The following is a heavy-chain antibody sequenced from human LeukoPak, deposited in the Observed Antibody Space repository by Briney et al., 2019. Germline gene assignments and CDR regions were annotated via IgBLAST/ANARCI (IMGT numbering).Heavy chain of an antibody. J-gene: IGHJ4*02. CDR1: GFTFSSYS. CDR3: ARAGPRCGGDCYSYYFDY. CDR2: ISSSSSYI. D-gene: IGHD2-21*02. Sequence: GGSLRLSCAASGFTFSSYSMNWVRQAPGKGLEWVSSISSSSSYIYYADSVKGRFTISRDNAKNSLYLQMNSLRAEDTAVYYCARAGPRCGGDCYSYYFDYWGKGTLVTVSS. V-gene: IGHV3-21*01.